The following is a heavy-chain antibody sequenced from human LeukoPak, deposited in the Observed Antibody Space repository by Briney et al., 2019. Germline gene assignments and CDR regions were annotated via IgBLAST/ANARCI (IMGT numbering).Heavy chain of an antibody. CDR1: GGSVSSGSYF. CDR2: IYYSGST. D-gene: IGHD1-26*01. V-gene: IGHV4-61*01. Sequence: PSETLSLTCTVSGGSVSSGSYFWSWIRQPPGKGLEWIGHIYYSGSTNYDPSLKSQVTISIHTSKNQFSLKLSSVTAADTAVYYCARDVPGRYYDYWGQGTLVTVSS. J-gene: IGHJ4*02. CDR3: ARDVPGRYYDY.